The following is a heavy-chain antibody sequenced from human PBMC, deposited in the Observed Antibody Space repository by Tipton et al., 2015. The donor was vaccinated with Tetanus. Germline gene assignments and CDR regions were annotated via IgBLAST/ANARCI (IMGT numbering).Heavy chain of an antibody. Sequence: TLSLTCTVSGDSVRSGSYYWSWIRQPPGKELEWSGYIDYSGSTNSNPSLKSRLIISADTSKNQFSLRLSSVTAADTAVYYCASYNIPYYFDYWGRGTLVTVSS. D-gene: IGHD2-2*02. CDR3: ASYNIPYYFDY. CDR2: IDYSGST. V-gene: IGHV4-61*01. CDR1: GDSVRSGSYY. J-gene: IGHJ4*02.